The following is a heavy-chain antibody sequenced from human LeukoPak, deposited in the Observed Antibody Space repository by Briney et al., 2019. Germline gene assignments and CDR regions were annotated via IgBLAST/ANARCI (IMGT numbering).Heavy chain of an antibody. CDR2: IWSDGTNR. D-gene: IGHD3-22*01. V-gene: IGHV3-33*06. CDR3: EKDRGEGTMIVVVLDY. Sequence: GGSLRLSCAASGFTFSTYGMHSVRQAPGKGLEWVAVIWSDGTNRFYADSVKGRFTFSRDNSKNTLSLQMNSLRAEDTAVYYCEKDRGEGTMIVVVLDYWGQGTLVTVSS. J-gene: IGHJ4*02. CDR1: GFTFSTYG.